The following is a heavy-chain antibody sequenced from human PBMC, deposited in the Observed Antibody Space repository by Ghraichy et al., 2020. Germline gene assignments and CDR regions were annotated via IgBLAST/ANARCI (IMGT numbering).Heavy chain of an antibody. CDR2: IKSKTDGGTT. CDR1: GFTFSNAW. Sequence: GGSLRLSCAASGFTFSNAWMSWVRQAPGKGLEWVGRIKSKTDGGTTDYAAPVKGRFTISRDDSKNTLYLQMNSLKTEDTAVYYCTTDSQWLATRDSPGDFDYWGQGTLVTVSS. J-gene: IGHJ4*02. V-gene: IGHV3-15*01. CDR3: TTDSQWLATRDSPGDFDY. D-gene: IGHD6-19*01.